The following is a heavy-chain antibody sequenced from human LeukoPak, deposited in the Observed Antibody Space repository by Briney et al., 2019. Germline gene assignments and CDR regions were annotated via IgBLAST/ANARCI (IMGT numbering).Heavy chain of an antibody. Sequence: PSETLSLTCAVYGGSFSGYYWSWIRQPPGKGLEWIGEINHSGSTNYNPSLKSRVTISVDTSKNQFSLKLSSVTAADTAVYYRARPTNFKGYCSVGSCLRDAFDIWGQGTMVTVSS. J-gene: IGHJ3*02. CDR3: ARPTNFKGYCSVGSCLRDAFDI. V-gene: IGHV4-34*01. D-gene: IGHD2-15*01. CDR1: GGSFSGYY. CDR2: INHSGST.